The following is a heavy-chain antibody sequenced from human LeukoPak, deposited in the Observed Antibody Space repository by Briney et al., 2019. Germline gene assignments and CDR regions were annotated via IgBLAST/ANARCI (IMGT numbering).Heavy chain of an antibody. CDR2: ISSSSSYI. CDR1: GFTFSSYS. J-gene: IGHJ1*01. Sequence: GGSLRLSCAASGFTFSSYSMNWVRQAPGKGLEWVSSISSSSSYIYYADSVKGRFTISRDNAKNSLYLQMNSLRAVDTAVYYCARDTIAVAGTPEYFQHWGQGTLVTVSS. CDR3: ARDTIAVAGTPEYFQH. V-gene: IGHV3-21*01. D-gene: IGHD6-19*01.